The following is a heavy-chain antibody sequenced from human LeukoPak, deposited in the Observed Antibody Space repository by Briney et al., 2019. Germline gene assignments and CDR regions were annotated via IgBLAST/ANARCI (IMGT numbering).Heavy chain of an antibody. J-gene: IGHJ4*02. V-gene: IGHV5-51*01. CDR1: GYSFTSYW. CDR2: IYPGDSDT. D-gene: IGHD3-22*01. Sequence: GESLKISCKGSGYSFTSYWIGWVRQMPGKGLEWMGIIYPGDSDTRYSPSFQGQVTISADKSISTAYLQWSSLKASDTAMYYCARVKRITMVVVEGPYYFDYWGQGTLVTVSS. CDR3: ARVKRITMVVVEGPYYFDY.